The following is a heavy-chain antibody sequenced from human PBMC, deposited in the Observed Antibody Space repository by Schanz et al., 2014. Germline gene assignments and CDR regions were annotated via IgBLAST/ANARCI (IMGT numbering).Heavy chain of an antibody. J-gene: IGHJ4*02. V-gene: IGHV4-39*01. CDR2: IYQSGTT. Sequence: QVQLQESGPGLVKPSENLSLTCTVSDGSISSSSYYWGWIRQPPGKGLEWIGSIYQSGTTYYSPPLKGRAPISVDTPKTKSPLNLSCVTAADTAVYYCARPGGSSWSFAYWGLGRLVIVSS. D-gene: IGHD6-13*01. CDR1: DGSISSSSYY. CDR3: ARPGGSSWSFAY.